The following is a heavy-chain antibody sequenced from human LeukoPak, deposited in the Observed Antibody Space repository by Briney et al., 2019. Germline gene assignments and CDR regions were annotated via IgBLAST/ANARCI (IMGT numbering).Heavy chain of an antibody. V-gene: IGHV3-48*01. D-gene: IGHD3-10*01. CDR1: GFSFRDYS. Sequence: GGSLRLSCAASGFSFRDYSMNWVRQAPGKGLEWVSYISPSSSTIYYADSVKGRFTISRDNAKNSLSLQMNSLRVEDTAVYYCARNYGSGTYGTFDYWGRGTRVAVSS. CDR3: ARNYGSGTYGTFDY. CDR2: ISPSSSTI. J-gene: IGHJ4*02.